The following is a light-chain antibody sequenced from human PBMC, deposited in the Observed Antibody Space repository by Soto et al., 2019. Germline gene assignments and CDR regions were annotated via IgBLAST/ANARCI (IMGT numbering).Light chain of an antibody. CDR3: QQHNDYSTWT. Sequence: DIQMTQSASTLSASLGDRVTITCRASQRSSRRLAGYQQKPVKSPKVRIWDDTSLQRGGPSTSSGSGSGTEITLTISSLQPDDFATYYCQQHNDYSTWTFGQGTKVDIK. V-gene: IGKV1-5*01. CDR1: QRSSRR. J-gene: IGKJ1*01. CDR2: DDT.